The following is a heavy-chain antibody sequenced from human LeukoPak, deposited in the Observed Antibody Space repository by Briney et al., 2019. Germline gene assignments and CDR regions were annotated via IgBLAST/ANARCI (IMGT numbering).Heavy chain of an antibody. CDR2: IRFDGSVK. V-gene: IGHV3-30*02. CDR1: GITFSSYG. Sequence: GGSLRLSCAASGITFSSYGMHWIRQAPGKGLEWVALIRFDGSVKNYADSVKGRFTISRDNSKNTLYLQMNSLRAEDTAVYYCAKDPPTVTTIVWDFDYWGQGTLVTVSS. D-gene: IGHD4-11*01. CDR3: AKDPPTVTTIVWDFDY. J-gene: IGHJ4*02.